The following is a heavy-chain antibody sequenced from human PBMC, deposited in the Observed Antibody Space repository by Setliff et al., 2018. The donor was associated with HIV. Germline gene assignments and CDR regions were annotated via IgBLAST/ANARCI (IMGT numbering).Heavy chain of an antibody. CDR1: GFTFDDYA. Sequence: GGSLRLSCAVSGFTFDDYAMHWVRQAPGKGLEWVSLISWDGGSTNYADSVKGRFTISRDNSKSSLYLQMNRLRTEDTALYFCTKDKLRWRSIATSADMDVWGKGTTVTVSS. CDR2: ISWDGGST. D-gene: IGHD3-16*01. J-gene: IGHJ6*03. CDR3: TKDKLRWRSIATSADMDV. V-gene: IGHV3-43*01.